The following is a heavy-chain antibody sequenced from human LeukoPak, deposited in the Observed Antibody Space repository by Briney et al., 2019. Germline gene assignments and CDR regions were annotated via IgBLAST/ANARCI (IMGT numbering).Heavy chain of an antibody. V-gene: IGHV3-30*18. J-gene: IGHJ4*02. CDR3: AKDPDSGIAAAGTDDY. CDR2: ISYDGTDK. D-gene: IGHD6-13*01. CDR1: GFTFRNYG. Sequence: GGSLRLSCAASGFTFRNYGMHWVRQAPGKGLEWVAGISYDGTDKNYANSVKGRFTVSRDNSKNTLHLQMNSLRAEDTAVYYCAKDPDSGIAAAGTDDYWGQGTLVTVSS.